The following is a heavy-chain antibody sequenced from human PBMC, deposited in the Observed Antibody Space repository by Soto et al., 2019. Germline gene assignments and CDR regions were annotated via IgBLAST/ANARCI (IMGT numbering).Heavy chain of an antibody. Sequence: PSETLSLTCIVSGGPISSNDFYWSWIRQHPGKGLEWIGYIYYSGNTYYNPSLKSRVTILVDTSKNQFSLKVSSVTAADTAVYYCARDQLEGNWFDPWGQGTLVTVSS. J-gene: IGHJ5*02. CDR1: GGPISSNDFY. V-gene: IGHV4-31*03. CDR3: ARDQLEGNWFDP. D-gene: IGHD1-1*01. CDR2: IYYSGNT.